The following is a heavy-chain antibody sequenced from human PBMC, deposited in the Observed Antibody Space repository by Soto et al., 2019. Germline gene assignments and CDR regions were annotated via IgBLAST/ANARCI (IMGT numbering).Heavy chain of an antibody. CDR2: IIPMFPTT. CDR3: ARDGDSADYGY. V-gene: IGHV1-69*06. CDR1: GDTFGINA. D-gene: IGHD2-21*01. Sequence: SVKVSCKASGDTFGINAIHWVRQAPGQGLEWMGGIIPMFPTTNYAQKFKGRLTINADKSTRTAYMEMSSLRSEDTAVYYCARDGDSADYGYWGQGTLVTVSS. J-gene: IGHJ4*02.